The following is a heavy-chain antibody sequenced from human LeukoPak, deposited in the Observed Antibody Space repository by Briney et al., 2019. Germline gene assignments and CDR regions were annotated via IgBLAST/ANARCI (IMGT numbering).Heavy chain of an antibody. CDR1: GFTFSSYA. CDR2: ISSNGGST. D-gene: IGHD6-19*01. J-gene: IGHJ4*02. V-gene: IGHV3-64*01. CDR3: ARDAYGYSSGWYDY. Sequence: PGGSLRLSCAASGFTFSSYAMSWVRQAPGKGLEYVSGISSNGGSTYYANSVKGRFTISRDNSKNTLYLQMGSLRAEDMAVYYCARDAYGYSSGWYDYWGQGTLVTVSS.